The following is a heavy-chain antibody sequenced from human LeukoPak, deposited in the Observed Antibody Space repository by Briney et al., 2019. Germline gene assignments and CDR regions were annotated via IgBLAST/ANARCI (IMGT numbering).Heavy chain of an antibody. CDR3: ARVYHLSTWFGEPV. J-gene: IGHJ6*04. Sequence: KSSETLSLTCTVSGGSISSSSYYWGWIRQPPGKGLEWIVSIYYSGSTYYNPSLKSRVTISVDTSKNQFSLKLTSVTAADTAVYYCARVYHLSTWFGEPVWGKGTTVTVSS. D-gene: IGHD3-10*01. CDR2: IYYSGST. V-gene: IGHV4-39*01. CDR1: GGSISSSSYY.